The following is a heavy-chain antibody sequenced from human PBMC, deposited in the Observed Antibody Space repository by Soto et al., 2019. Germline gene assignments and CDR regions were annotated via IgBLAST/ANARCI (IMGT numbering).Heavy chain of an antibody. V-gene: IGHV3-48*03. CDR1: GFTFSSYE. Sequence: GGSLRLSCAASGFTFSSYEMNWVRQAPGKGLEWVSYISSTGITIYYTDSVKGRFTISRDNAKNSLYLQMNSLRAEDTAVYYCAKHAGVRQLAAHHWGQGTLVTVSS. D-gene: IGHD6-6*01. J-gene: IGHJ5*02. CDR3: AKHAGVRQLAAHH. CDR2: ISSTGITI.